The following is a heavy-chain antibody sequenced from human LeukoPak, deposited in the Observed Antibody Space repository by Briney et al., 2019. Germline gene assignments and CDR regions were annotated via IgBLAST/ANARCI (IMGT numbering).Heavy chain of an antibody. CDR3: ARDGAYDFWSGYYFFGDAGNWFDP. J-gene: IGHJ5*02. CDR1: GGTFTSYA. D-gene: IGHD3-3*01. V-gene: IGHV1-69*05. Sequence: SVKVSCKASGGTFTSYAISWVRQAPGQGLEWMGAIIRIFGTANYAQKFQGRVTMTRDTSTSTVYMELSSLRSEDTAVYYCARDGAYDFWSGYYFFGDAGNWFDPWGQGTLVTVSS. CDR2: IIRIFGTA.